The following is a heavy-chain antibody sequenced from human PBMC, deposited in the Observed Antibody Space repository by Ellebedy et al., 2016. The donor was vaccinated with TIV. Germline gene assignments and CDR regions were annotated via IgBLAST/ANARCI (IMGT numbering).Heavy chain of an antibody. CDR3: ARDGDSKRADYFDY. CDR1: GFTFSSYS. Sequence: GESLKISCAASGFTFSSYSMNWVRQAPGKGLEWVSSISSSSSYIYYADSVKGRFTISRDNAKNSLYLQMNSLRAEDTAVYYCARDGDSKRADYFDYWGQGTLVTVSS. CDR2: ISSSSSYI. D-gene: IGHD6-13*01. J-gene: IGHJ4*02. V-gene: IGHV3-21*01.